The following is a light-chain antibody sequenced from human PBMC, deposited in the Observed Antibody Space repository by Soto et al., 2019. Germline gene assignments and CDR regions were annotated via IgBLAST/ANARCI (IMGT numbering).Light chain of an antibody. CDR1: QSVATF. V-gene: IGKV1-39*01. J-gene: IGKJ2*01. CDR3: QQSFGSPPT. CDR2: GVS. Sequence: DIQMTQSPSSLSASVGDRVTISCRASQSVATFLNWYQHRPGKAPRLLIYGVSTLQSGVPSRFSGGGYVPDFTLTISSLQPEDFATYICQQSFGSPPTFGQGTKVEIK.